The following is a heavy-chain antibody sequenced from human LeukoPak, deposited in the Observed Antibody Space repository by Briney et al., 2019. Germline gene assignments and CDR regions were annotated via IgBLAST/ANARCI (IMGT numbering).Heavy chain of an antibody. CDR1: EYTFTDYY. D-gene: IGHD3-10*01. CDR2: INPNSGGT. Sequence: GASVKVSCKASEYTFTDYYIHWVRQAPGQGLEWMGWINPNSGGTNYAQKFQGRVTMTRDTSISTAYMELSRLRSDDTAVYYCARGQVLYYYYMDVWGKGTTVTVSS. J-gene: IGHJ6*03. V-gene: IGHV1-2*02. CDR3: ARGQVLYYYYMDV.